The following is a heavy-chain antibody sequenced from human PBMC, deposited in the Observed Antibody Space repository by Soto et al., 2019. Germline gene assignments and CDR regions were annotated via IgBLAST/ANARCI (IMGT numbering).Heavy chain of an antibody. J-gene: IGHJ4*02. D-gene: IGHD3-16*02. CDR2: IYYSGST. Sequence: SETLSLTCTVSGGSISSYYRSWIRQPPGKGLEWIGYIYYSGSTNYNPSLKSRVTISVDTSKNQFSLKLSSVTAADAAVYYCARHTLYYDYVWGSYRWDYFDYWGQGTLVTVSS. V-gene: IGHV4-59*01. CDR1: GGSISSYY. CDR3: ARHTLYYDYVWGSYRWDYFDY.